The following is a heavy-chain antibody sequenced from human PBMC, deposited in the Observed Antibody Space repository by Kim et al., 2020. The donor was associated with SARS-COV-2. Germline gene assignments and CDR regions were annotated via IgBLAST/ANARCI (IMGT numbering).Heavy chain of an antibody. D-gene: IGHD6-13*01. Sequence: GGSLRLSCAASGFTFTNAWMSWVRQAPGKGLEWVGRIKSKTDGGTTDYAAPVKGRFTISRDDSKNTLYLQMNSLKTEDTGLYDCTTDSPGIEPAGGHVVVDYWGQGTPVTVSS. CDR2: IKSKTDGGTT. CDR3: TTDSPGIEPAGGHVVVDY. J-gene: IGHJ4*02. CDR1: GFTFTNAW. V-gene: IGHV3-15*01.